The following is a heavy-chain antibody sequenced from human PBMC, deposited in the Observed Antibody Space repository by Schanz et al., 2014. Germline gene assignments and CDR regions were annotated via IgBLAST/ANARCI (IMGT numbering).Heavy chain of an antibody. CDR1: GYTFISYG. V-gene: IGHV1-69*04. Sequence: QVQLVQSGAEVKKPGASVKVSCKASGYTFISYGIKWVRQAPGQGLEWMGRIIPILGIANYAQKFQGRVTITADTATTTAYMELSGLKSEDTAVYYCAGTYCSSTSCYTGYYYMDVWGKGTTVTVSS. J-gene: IGHJ6*03. CDR2: IIPILGIA. D-gene: IGHD2-2*02. CDR3: AGTYCSSTSCYTGYYYMDV.